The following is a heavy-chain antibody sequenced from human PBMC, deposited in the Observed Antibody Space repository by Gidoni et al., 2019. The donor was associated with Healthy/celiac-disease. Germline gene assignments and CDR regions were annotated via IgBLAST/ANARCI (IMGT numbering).Heavy chain of an antibody. CDR1: GFTFSSYS. CDR2: ISSSSSTI. CDR3: ASIYDSSGYPPREFDY. J-gene: IGHJ4*02. D-gene: IGHD3-22*01. V-gene: IGHV3-48*02. Sequence: EVQLVESGGGLVQPGGSLRLSCAASGFTFSSYSMNWVRQAPGKGLEWVSYISSSSSTIYYADSVKGRFTISRDNAKNSLYLQMNSLRDEDTAVYYCASIYDSSGYPPREFDYWGQGTLVTVSS.